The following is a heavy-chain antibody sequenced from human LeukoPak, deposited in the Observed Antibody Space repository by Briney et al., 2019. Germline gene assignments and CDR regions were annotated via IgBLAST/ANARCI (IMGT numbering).Heavy chain of an antibody. CDR3: AKSPVSSCRGSFCYPFDY. J-gene: IGHJ4*02. Sequence: GGSLRLSCAASGFTFSSYAMSWVRQAPGQGLEWVSEISGSGDSTYYADSVKGRFTISRDNSKNTLYLEMNSLRAEDTAVYFCAKSPVSSCRGSFCYPFDYWGQGNLVTVSS. CDR1: GFTFSSYA. D-gene: IGHD2-15*01. V-gene: IGHV3-23*01. CDR2: ISGSGDST.